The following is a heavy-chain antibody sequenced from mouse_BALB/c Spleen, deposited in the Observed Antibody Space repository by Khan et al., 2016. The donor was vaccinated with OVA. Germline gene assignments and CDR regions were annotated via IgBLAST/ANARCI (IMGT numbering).Heavy chain of an antibody. Sequence: QIQLVQSGPELKKPGETVQISCKASGFTFTNYGMNWVKQAPGKGLKWMGWINTYTGEPTFADDFKGRFAFSLKTSASTAHLQIHSHKNRDTATCYYERGEYNGAMDCWGQGTSVTVSS. CDR1: GFTFTNYG. CDR3: ERGEYNGAMDC. D-gene: IGHD6-1*01. CDR2: INTYTGEP. J-gene: IGHJ4*01. V-gene: IGHV9-3-1*01.